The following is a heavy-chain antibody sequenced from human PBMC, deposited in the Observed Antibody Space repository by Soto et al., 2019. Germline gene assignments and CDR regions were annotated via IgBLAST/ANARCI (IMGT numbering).Heavy chain of an antibody. V-gene: IGHV3-30-3*01. Sequence: WGSLRLSCAASGFTFSSYAMHWVRQAPGKGLEWVAVISYDVSNKYYADSVKGRFTISRDNSKNTLYLQMNSLRAEDTAVYYCARAWGYSYGYLSDSWGEKTLVSVSS. CDR1: GFTFSSYA. CDR2: ISYDVSNK. J-gene: IGHJ4*02. D-gene: IGHD5-18*01. CDR3: ARAWGYSYGYLSDS.